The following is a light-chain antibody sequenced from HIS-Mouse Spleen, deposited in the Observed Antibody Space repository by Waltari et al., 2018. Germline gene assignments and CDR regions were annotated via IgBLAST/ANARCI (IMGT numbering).Light chain of an antibody. J-gene: IGKJ4*01. V-gene: IGKV1-8*01. CDR2: AAS. CDR1: PGISNY. CDR3: QQYYSFPLT. Sequence: IQMTQSPSSLSASVGDRFTITCRASPGISNYLAWYQQKPGKAPELLIYAASTLQSGVPSRFSGSGSGTDFTLTISCLQSEDFATYYCQQYYSFPLTVGGGTKVEIK.